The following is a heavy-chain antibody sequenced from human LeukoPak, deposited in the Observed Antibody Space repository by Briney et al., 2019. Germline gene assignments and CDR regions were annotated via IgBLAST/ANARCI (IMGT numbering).Heavy chain of an antibody. CDR2: ISHSGAT. J-gene: IGHJ5*02. Sequence: PSETLSLTCTVIGGSINSNNYWGWVRQTPGKGLEWIGSISHSGATRYGSSLKSRVSMSVDTPKRQFSLRLSSVTAADTAVYYCARGSLVVVTAIGGHWFDPWGQGTLVTVS. D-gene: IGHD2-21*02. V-gene: IGHV4-39*01. CDR1: GGSINSNNY. CDR3: ARGSLVVVTAIGGHWFDP.